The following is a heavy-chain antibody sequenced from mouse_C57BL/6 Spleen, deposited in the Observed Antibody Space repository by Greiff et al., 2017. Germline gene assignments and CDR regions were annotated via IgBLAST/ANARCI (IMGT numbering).Heavy chain of an antibody. CDR1: GFTFSSYA. Sequence: EVQVVESGGGLVKPGGSLKLSCAASGFTFSSYAMSWVRQTPEKRLEWVATISDGGSYTYYPDNVKGRFTISRDNAKNNLYLQMSHLKSEDTAMYYCARVDYYGVPGFAYWGQGTLVTVSA. D-gene: IGHD1-2*01. CDR2: ISDGGSYT. CDR3: ARVDYYGVPGFAY. V-gene: IGHV5-4*01. J-gene: IGHJ3*01.